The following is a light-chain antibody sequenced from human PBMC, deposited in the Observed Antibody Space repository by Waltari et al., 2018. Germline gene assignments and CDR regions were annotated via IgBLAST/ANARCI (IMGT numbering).Light chain of an antibody. V-gene: IGKV3-20*01. CDR3: QQYFTSVYT. J-gene: IGKJ2*01. CDR1: QSFTGGF. CDR2: SAS. Sequence: EIVLTQSPDTLSLSPGDTATLSCRASQSFTGGFIAWYQQKPGQAPRLLIFSASSRATGIPDRFSGSWSGTGFTLTISSLEPEDFAVYYCQQYFTSVYTFGQGTKLEIK.